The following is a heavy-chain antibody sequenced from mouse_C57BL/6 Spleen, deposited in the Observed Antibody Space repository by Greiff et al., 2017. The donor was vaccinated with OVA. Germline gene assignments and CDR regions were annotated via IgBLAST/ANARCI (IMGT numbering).Heavy chain of an antibody. CDR3: ARSTTVVARAMDY. J-gene: IGHJ4*01. CDR1: GYTFTSYW. V-gene: IGHV1-61*01. CDR2: IYPSDSET. Sequence: VQLQQPGAELVRPGSSVKLSCKASGYTFTSYWMDWVKQRPGQGLEWIGNIYPSDSETHYNQKFKDKATLPVDKSSSTAYMQLSSLTSEDSAVYYCARSTTVVARAMDYWGQGTSVTVSS. D-gene: IGHD1-1*01.